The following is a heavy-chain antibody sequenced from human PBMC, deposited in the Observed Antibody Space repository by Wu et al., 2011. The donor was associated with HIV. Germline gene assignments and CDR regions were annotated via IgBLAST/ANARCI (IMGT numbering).Heavy chain of an antibody. D-gene: IGHD1-14*01. J-gene: IGHJ5*02. CDR3: ARGAFRRVGLADGFDP. CDR1: GGTFNSYV. Sequence: QVQLVQSGAEVKKPGSSVKVSCKASGGTFNSYVISWVRQAPGQGLEWMGGLIPIFTTVNYAQKFQGRVTITTDESTSTAYMELSSLRSEDTAVYYCARGAFRRVGLADGFDPWGQGTLVTVSS. CDR2: LIPIFTTV. V-gene: IGHV1-69*01.